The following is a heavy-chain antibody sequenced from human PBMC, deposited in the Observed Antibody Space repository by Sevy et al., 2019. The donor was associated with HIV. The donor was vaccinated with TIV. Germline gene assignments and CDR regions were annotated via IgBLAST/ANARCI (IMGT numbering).Heavy chain of an antibody. CDR1: GGSISSSNW. CDR2: IYHSGST. D-gene: IGHD7-27*01. V-gene: IGHV4-4*02. CDR3: ASLPPTQMGTGTYYFDY. Sequence: SETLSLTCAVSGGSISSSNWWSWVRQPPGKGLEWIGEIYHSGSTNYNPSLKSRVTISVDKSKNQLSLKLSSVTAADTAVYYCASLPPTQMGTGTYYFDYWGQGTLVTVSS. J-gene: IGHJ4*02.